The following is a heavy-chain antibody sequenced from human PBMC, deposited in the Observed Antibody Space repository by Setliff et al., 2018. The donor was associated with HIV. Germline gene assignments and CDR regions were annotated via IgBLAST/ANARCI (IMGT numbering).Heavy chain of an antibody. Sequence: ASVKVSCKSSGYTLTGYYMNWVRQAPGRGLEWMGRINPTSGDTNYAQKFQGRVTMTRDTSISTAYMELSRLKSDDAAVYYCAREGISGSYFDYWGQGTLVTVSS. J-gene: IGHJ4*02. V-gene: IGHV1-2*06. CDR1: GYTLTGYY. D-gene: IGHD1-26*01. CDR2: INPTSGDT. CDR3: AREGISGSYFDY.